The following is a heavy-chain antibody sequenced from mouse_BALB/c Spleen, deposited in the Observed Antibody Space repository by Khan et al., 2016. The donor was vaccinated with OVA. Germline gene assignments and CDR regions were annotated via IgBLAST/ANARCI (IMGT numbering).Heavy chain of an antibody. CDR1: GYTFTSYW. D-gene: IGHD6-1*01. Sequence: QVQLQQPGAELVKPGASVKLSCKASGYTFTSYWMHWVKQRPGQGLEWIGEINPSNGRTYYNEKFKSKATLTVEKSSSTAYMQLSSPTAEDSAVYYCARVITRDYWGQGTTLTVSS. J-gene: IGHJ2*01. V-gene: IGHV1S81*02. CDR2: INPSNGRT. CDR3: ARVITRDY.